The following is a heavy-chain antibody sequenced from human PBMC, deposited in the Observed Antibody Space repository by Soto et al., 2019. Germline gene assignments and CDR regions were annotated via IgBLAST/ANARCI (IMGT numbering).Heavy chain of an antibody. V-gene: IGHV3-30-3*01. CDR1: GFTFSSYA. CDR3: ARVHSGYGGSTSVY. Sequence: HPGGSLRLSCAASGFTFSSYAMHWVRQAPGKGLEWVAVISYDGSNKYYADSVKGRFTISRDNSKNTLYLQMNSLRAEDTAVYYCARVHSGYGGSTSVYSGQAPFVTVSS. D-gene: IGHD5-12*01. CDR2: ISYDGSNK. J-gene: IGHJ4*02.